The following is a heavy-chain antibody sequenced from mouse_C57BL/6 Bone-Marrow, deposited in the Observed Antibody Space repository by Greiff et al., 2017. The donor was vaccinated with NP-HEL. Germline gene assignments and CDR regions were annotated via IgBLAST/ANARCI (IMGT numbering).Heavy chain of an antibody. CDR1: GYTFTSYW. V-gene: IGHV1-69*01. CDR2: IAPSDSYT. CDR3: AREGDYGSSYGYWYFDV. D-gene: IGHD1-1*01. J-gene: IGHJ1*03. Sequence: QVQLQQPGAELVMPGASVKLSCKASGYTFTSYWMHWVKQRPGQGLEWIGEIAPSDSYTNYNQKFKGKSTLTVDKSSSTAYMQLSSLTSEDSAVYYGAREGDYGSSYGYWYFDVWGTGTTVTVSS.